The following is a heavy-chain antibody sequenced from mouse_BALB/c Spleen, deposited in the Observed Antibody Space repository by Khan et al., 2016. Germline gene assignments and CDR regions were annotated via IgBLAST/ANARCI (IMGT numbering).Heavy chain of an antibody. J-gene: IGHJ3*01. Sequence: EVKLLESGGGLVQPGGSLKLSCVASGFDFSRYWMSWVRQAPGKGLEWIGEINPDSSTINYTPSLKDKFIISRDNAKITLYLQMSKVRSEDTALYYCARLHYYCRFAYWGQGTLVTVSA. CDR3: ARLHYYCRFAY. CDR2: INPDSSTI. D-gene: IGHD1-2*01. CDR1: GFDFSRYW. V-gene: IGHV4-1*02.